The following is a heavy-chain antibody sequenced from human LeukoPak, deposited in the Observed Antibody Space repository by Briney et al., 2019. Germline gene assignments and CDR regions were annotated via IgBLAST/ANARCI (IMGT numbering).Heavy chain of an antibody. Sequence: SLTLSLTCAVSGGSISSGGYSWSWIRQPPGKGLEWIGYIYHSGSTYYNPSLKSRVTISVDRSKNQFSLKLSSVTAADTAVYYCATQSGYYYDSSGYSPYYFDYWGQGTLVTVSS. V-gene: IGHV4-30-2*01. J-gene: IGHJ4*02. CDR1: GGSISSGGYS. CDR2: IYHSGST. D-gene: IGHD3-22*01. CDR3: ATQSGYYYDSSGYSPYYFDY.